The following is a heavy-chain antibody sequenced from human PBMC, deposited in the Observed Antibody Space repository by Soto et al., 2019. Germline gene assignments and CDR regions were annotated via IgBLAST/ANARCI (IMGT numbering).Heavy chain of an antibody. CDR2: MYYGGMT. CDR1: GGSFTNGNYF. D-gene: IGHD3-22*01. V-gene: IGHV4-39*01. J-gene: IGHJ5*02. Sequence: PETLSLTCTVSGGSFTNGNYFWGWIRQPPGKGLEWIGSMYYGGMTYYSPSPRSRVTITADPSKSQLSLRLNSVTAADTAMYYCVTAPETYSPSGYYVNWFDPWGQGTLVIVSA. CDR3: VTAPETYSPSGYYVNWFDP.